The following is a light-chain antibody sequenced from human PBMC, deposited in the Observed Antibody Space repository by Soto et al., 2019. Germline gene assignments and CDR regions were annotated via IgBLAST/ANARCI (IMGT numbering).Light chain of an antibody. CDR1: QSVSSY. V-gene: IGKV3-11*01. CDR2: DAS. Sequence: EIGLRQSPATVSLSPGERATLSCRASQSVSSYLAWYQQKPGQAPRLLIYDASNRATGIPARFSGSGSGTDFTLTISSLEPEDFAVYYCQQRSNWPPLTFGGGTKVEIK. CDR3: QQRSNWPPLT. J-gene: IGKJ4*01.